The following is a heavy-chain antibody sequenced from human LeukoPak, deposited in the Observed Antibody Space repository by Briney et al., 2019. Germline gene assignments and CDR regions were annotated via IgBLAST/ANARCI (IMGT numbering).Heavy chain of an antibody. CDR2: INHSGST. CDR3: ARSVKVNYVGLFGEDNNYYYMDV. D-gene: IGHD3-10*02. V-gene: IGHV4-34*01. Sequence: SETLSLTCAVYGASFSTYYWSWIRQPPGKGLEWIGEINHSGSTNYNPSLKSRVTVAVDTSKNQFSLKLTSVSAADTAVYYCARSVKVNYVGLFGEDNNYYYMDVWGKGTPVTVSS. CDR1: GASFSTYY. J-gene: IGHJ6*03.